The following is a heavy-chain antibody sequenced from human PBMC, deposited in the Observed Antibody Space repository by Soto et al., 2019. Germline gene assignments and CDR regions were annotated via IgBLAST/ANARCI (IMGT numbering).Heavy chain of an antibody. Sequence: SQTLSLTCVISGDSVSSNSAAWNWIRQSPSRGLEWLGRTYYRSKWYNDYAVSVKSRITINPDTSKNQFSLQLNSVTPEDTAVYYCARATQTYYDFWSGYYTFGYYYYMDVWGKGTTLTVSS. D-gene: IGHD3-3*01. CDR3: ARATQTYYDFWSGYYTFGYYYYMDV. J-gene: IGHJ6*03. CDR1: GDSVSSNSAA. V-gene: IGHV6-1*01. CDR2: TYYRSKWYN.